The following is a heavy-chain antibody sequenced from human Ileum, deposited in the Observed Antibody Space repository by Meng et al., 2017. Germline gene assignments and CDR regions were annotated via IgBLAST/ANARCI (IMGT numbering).Heavy chain of an antibody. D-gene: IGHD1-1*01. J-gene: IGHJ4*02. CDR2: MNTDKGNT. V-gene: IGHV1-18*01. CDR1: GYTFTTYG. CDR3: AREGAYNGGDY. Sequence: QVQLVQSGEEVRTHGASVKVSCKASGYTFTTYGISWLRQAPGRGLEWMGWMNTDKGNTNYAQKFQGRVTMTRDTSTSTAYMELRSLRSDDTAVYYCAREGAYNGGDYWGQGTLVTVSS.